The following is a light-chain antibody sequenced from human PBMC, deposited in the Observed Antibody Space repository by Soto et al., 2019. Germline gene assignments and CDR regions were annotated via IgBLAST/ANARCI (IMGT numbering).Light chain of an antibody. V-gene: IGLV1-47*01. CDR2: RNN. Sequence: QSVLTQPPSASGTPGQRVTISCSGNSSNSGSNYVYWYQQLPGTAPKLLIYRNNQRPSGVPDRFSGSKSGTSASLAISGLRSEDEADYYCAAWDDSLSVVVFGGGTKLTVL. J-gene: IGLJ2*01. CDR3: AAWDDSLSVVV. CDR1: SSNSGSNY.